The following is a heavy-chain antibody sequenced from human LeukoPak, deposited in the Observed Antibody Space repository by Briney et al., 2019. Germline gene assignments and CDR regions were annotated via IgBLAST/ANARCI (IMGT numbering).Heavy chain of an antibody. Sequence: SVKVSCKASGGTFSSYAISWVRQAPGQGLEWMGGIIPIFGTANYAQKSQGRVTITADESTSTAYMELSSLGSEDTAVYYCARGAGAYDSSGYYSSWGQGTLVTVSS. D-gene: IGHD3-22*01. CDR3: ARGAGAYDSSGYYSS. J-gene: IGHJ5*02. V-gene: IGHV1-69*13. CDR2: IIPIFGTA. CDR1: GGTFSSYA.